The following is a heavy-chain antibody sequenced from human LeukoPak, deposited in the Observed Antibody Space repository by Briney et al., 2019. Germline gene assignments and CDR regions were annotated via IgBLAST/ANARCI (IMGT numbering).Heavy chain of an antibody. V-gene: IGHV3-23*01. CDR2: ISGSGGST. CDR1: GFTFSSYA. J-gene: IGHJ4*02. CDR3: AKAPYPSSTYYFDY. Sequence: PGGSLRLSCAASGFTFSSYAMSWVRPAPGKGLEWVSAISGSGGSTYYADSVKGRFTISRDNSKNTLYLQMNSLRAEDTAVYYCAKAPYPSSTYYFDYWGQGTLVTVSS.